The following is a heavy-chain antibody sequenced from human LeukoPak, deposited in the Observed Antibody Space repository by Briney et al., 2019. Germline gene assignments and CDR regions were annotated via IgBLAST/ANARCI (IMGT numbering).Heavy chain of an antibody. CDR2: INPNSGGT. Sequence: ASVKVSCKASGGTFSSYAISWVRQAPGQGLEWMGRINPNSGGTNYAQKFQGRVTMTRDTSISTAYMELSRLRSDDTAVYYCARVDYNPDYWGQGTLVTVSS. D-gene: IGHD4-11*01. CDR3: ARVDYNPDY. J-gene: IGHJ4*02. V-gene: IGHV1-2*06. CDR1: GGTFSSYA.